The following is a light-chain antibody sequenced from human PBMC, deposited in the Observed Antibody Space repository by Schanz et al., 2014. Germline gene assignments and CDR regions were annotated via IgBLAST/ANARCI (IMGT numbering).Light chain of an antibody. CDR1: SSDVGGYNY. CDR2: DVS. Sequence: QSALTQPASVSGSPGQSITISCTGTSSDVGGYNYVSWYQHHPGKAPKLMIYDVSNRPSGVSNRFSGSKSGNTASLTISGLQAEDEADYYCSSFTSSSTLTLFGGGTKLTVL. V-gene: IGLV2-14*03. J-gene: IGLJ3*02. CDR3: SSFTSSSTLTL.